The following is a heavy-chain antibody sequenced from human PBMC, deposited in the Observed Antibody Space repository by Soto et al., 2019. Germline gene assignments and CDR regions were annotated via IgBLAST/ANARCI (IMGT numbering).Heavy chain of an antibody. J-gene: IGHJ5*02. V-gene: IGHV1-2*02. CDR2: INPSSGGT. CDR1: GYPLTAKY. D-gene: IGHD6-13*01. Sequence: GASVKVSCKASGYPLTAKYLHWVRQAPGQGLEWMGWINPSSGGTKEAQKFRGRVTMTRDTSISAAYMELSRLTSDDTAVYYCEKGRSSWTEWFDPWGQGTLVTVSS. CDR3: EKGRSSWTEWFDP.